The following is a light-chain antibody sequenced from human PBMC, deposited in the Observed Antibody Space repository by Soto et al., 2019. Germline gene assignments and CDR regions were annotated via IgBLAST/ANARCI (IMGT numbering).Light chain of an antibody. CDR3: QQRNTRPWT. V-gene: IGKV3-11*01. CDR2: DTY. CDR1: QRVSGD. J-gene: IGKJ1*01. Sequence: EIVLTQSPATLSLSPGQRATLSCRASQRVSGDLAWFQQKTGEAPRLLIYDTYNGATGLPARFSGRGSGTDFTLTISSLEHEDFAVYYCQQRNTRPWTFGQGTKVEIK.